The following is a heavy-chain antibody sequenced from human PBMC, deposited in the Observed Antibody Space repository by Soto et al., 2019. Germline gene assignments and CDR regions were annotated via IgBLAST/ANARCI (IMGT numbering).Heavy chain of an antibody. CDR2: IYYSGST. J-gene: IGHJ4*02. CDR3: ARGSTYYYDSSGPRSPFDY. CDR1: GGSISSGGYC. D-gene: IGHD3-22*01. V-gene: IGHV4-31*03. Sequence: SETLSLTCTVSGGSISSGGYCWSWIRQHPGKGLEWIGYIYYSGSTYYNPSLKSRVTISVDTSKNQFSLKLSSVTAADTAVYYCARGSTYYYDSSGPRSPFDYWGQGTLVTVSS.